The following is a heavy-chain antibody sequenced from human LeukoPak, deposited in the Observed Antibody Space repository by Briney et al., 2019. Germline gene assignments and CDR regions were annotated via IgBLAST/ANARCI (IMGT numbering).Heavy chain of an antibody. V-gene: IGHV3-30*14. D-gene: IGHD3-22*01. J-gene: IGHJ3*02. CDR3: ARDRRGSSGYYYVPLDI. Sequence: GGSLRLSCAASGFTFSSYAMHWVRQAPGKGLEWVAVISYDGSNKYYADSVKGRFTISRDNSKNTLYLQMNSLRAEDTAVYYCARDRRGSSGYYYVPLDIWGQGTMVTVSS. CDR2: ISYDGSNK. CDR1: GFTFSSYA.